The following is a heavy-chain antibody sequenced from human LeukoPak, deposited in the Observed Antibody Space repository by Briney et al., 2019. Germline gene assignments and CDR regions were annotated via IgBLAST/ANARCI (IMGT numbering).Heavy chain of an antibody. Sequence: PGGSLTLACAASGFTFSSNCMHWVRQAPGKGLEWVAFIRYDGSNKYYADSVKGRFTISRDNSKNTLYLQMNSLRAEDTAVYYCAKDQVEQWLVQGGGCDYWGQGTLVTVSS. J-gene: IGHJ4*02. V-gene: IGHV3-30*02. D-gene: IGHD6-19*01. CDR3: AKDQVEQWLVQGGGCDY. CDR1: GFTFSSNC. CDR2: IRYDGSNK.